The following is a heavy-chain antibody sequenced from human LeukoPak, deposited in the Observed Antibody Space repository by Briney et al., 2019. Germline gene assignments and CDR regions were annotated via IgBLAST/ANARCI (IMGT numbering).Heavy chain of an antibody. CDR2: ITQDGSEK. V-gene: IGHV3-7*01. J-gene: IGHJ6*03. Sequence: SGGSLRLSCASSGFTFSSYGMSWVRQAPGKGLEWVVNITQDGSEKYYVDSVKGRFTISRDNAKNSLYLQMNSLRAEDTAVYYCARVSSKATVRGLITKKNYYYYYMDVWGKGTTVTISS. CDR1: GFTFSSYG. CDR3: ARVSSKATVRGLITKKNYYYYYMDV. D-gene: IGHD3-10*01.